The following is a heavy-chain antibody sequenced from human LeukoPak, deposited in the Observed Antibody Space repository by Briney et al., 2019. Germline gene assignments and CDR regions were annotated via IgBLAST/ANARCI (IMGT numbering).Heavy chain of an antibody. D-gene: IGHD4-17*01. CDR3: ARRYGTHFDY. J-gene: IGHJ4*02. CDR1: GFTFSDYY. V-gene: IGHV3-53*01. Sequence: GGSLRLSCAASGFTFSDYYMSWIRQTPGKGLEWVSVIYSSGSTYYADSVKGRFTISRDNSKNTLYLQMNSLRAEDTAVYYCARRYGTHFDYWGQGTLVTVSS. CDR2: IYSSGST.